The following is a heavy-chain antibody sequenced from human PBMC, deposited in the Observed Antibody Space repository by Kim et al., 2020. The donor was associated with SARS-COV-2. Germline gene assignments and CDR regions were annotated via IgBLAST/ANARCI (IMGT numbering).Heavy chain of an antibody. J-gene: IGHJ4*02. V-gene: IGHV4-39*07. Sequence: YEPSLMSQATISSDTCENQFSLKLTYVTAADTAVYYCARCYGSGSYCVFDYWGQGTLVTVSS. D-gene: IGHD3-10*01. CDR3: ARCYGSGSYCVFDY.